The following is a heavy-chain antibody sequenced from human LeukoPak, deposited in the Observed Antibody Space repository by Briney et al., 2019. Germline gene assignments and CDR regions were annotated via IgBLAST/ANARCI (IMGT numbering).Heavy chain of an antibody. CDR2: IRYDGSNK. V-gene: IGHV3-30*02. CDR3: AKGGGYEAQYYYYYLDV. CDR1: GFTFSSYG. D-gene: IGHD5-12*01. Sequence: PGGSLRLSCAASGFTFSSYGMYWVRQAPGKGLEWVAFIRYDGSNKYYADSVKGRFTVSRDNSKNTLYLQMKSPRAEDTAVYYWAKGGGYEAQYYYYYLDVWGKGTTVTISS. J-gene: IGHJ6*03.